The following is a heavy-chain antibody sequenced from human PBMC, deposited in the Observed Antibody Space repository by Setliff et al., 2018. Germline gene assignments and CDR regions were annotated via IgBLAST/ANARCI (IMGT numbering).Heavy chain of an antibody. J-gene: IGHJ4*02. V-gene: IGHV3-30*02. Sequence: GGSLRLSCAASGFTFSSYGMHWVRQAPGKGLEWVAFIRYDGSNKYYADSVKGRFTISRDNSKSTLYLQMNSLRAEDTAVYYCAKEGGKTYYYDSSGVDFDYWGQGTLVTVSS. CDR2: IRYDGSNK. CDR1: GFTFSSYG. CDR3: AKEGGKTYYYDSSGVDFDY. D-gene: IGHD3-22*01.